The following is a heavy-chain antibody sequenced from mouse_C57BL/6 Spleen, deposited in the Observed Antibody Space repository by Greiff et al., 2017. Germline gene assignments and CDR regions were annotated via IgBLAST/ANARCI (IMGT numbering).Heavy chain of an antibody. J-gene: IGHJ4*01. CDR2: IHPNSGST. CDR1: GYTFTSYW. V-gene: IGHV1-64*01. CDR3: ARSYYYYGSSYRDAMDY. Sequence: QVQLQQPGAELVKPGASVKLSCKASGYTFTSYWMHWVKQRPGQGLEWIGMIHPNSGSTNYYEKFKSKATLTVDKSSSTTYMQLSSLTSEDSAVYYCARSYYYYGSSYRDAMDYWGQGTSVTVSS. D-gene: IGHD1-1*01.